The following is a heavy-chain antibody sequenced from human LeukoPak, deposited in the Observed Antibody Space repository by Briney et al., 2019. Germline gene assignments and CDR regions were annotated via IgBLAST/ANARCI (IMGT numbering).Heavy chain of an antibody. CDR1: GFTFSSYA. V-gene: IGHV3-30*04. Sequence: PGGSLRLSCAASGFTFSSYAMHWVRQAPGKGLGWVAVISYDGSNKYYADFVKGRFTISRDNSKNTLYLQMNSLRAEDTAVYYCARGPPSPLFDPWGQGTLVTVSS. J-gene: IGHJ5*02. CDR2: ISYDGSNK. CDR3: ARGPPSPLFDP.